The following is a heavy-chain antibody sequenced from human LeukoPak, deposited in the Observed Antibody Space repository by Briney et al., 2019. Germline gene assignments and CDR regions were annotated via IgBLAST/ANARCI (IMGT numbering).Heavy chain of an antibody. Sequence: SVKVSCKASGGTFSSCAISWVRQAPGQGLEWMGGIIPIFGTANYAQKFQGRVTITADKSTSTAYMELSSLRSEDTAVYYCARAGIAVADWNAFDIWGQGTMVTVSS. J-gene: IGHJ3*02. V-gene: IGHV1-69*06. CDR1: GGTFSSCA. CDR3: ARAGIAVADWNAFDI. CDR2: IIPIFGTA. D-gene: IGHD6-19*01.